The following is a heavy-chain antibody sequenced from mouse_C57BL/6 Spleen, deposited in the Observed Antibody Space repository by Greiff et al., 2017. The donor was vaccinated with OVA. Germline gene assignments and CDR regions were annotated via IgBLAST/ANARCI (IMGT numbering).Heavy chain of an antibody. CDR3: ARERGCFDC. Sequence: EVKLMESEGGLVQPGSSMKLSCTASGFTFSDYYMAWVRQVPEKGLEWVANINYDGSSTYYLDSLKSRFIISRDNAKNRLYLQMSSLKSEDTATYYCARERGCFDCWGQGTTLTVSS. J-gene: IGHJ2*01. CDR1: GFTFSDYY. CDR2: INYDGSST. V-gene: IGHV5-16*01.